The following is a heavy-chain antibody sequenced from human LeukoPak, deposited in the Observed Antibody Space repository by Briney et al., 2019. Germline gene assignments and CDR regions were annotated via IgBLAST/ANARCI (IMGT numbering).Heavy chain of an antibody. J-gene: IGHJ4*02. V-gene: IGHV1-2*04. Sequence: GASVKVSCKAFGYTFTGYYMHWVRQAPGQGLEWMGWINPNSGGTNYAQKFQGWVTMTRDTSISTAYMELSRLRSDDTAVYYCARVRFLESNQFDYWGQGTLVTVSS. CDR2: INPNSGGT. CDR3: ARVRFLESNQFDY. D-gene: IGHD3-3*01. CDR1: GYTFTGYY.